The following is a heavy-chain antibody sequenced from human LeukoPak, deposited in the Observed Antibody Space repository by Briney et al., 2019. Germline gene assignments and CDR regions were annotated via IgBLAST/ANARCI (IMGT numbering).Heavy chain of an antibody. CDR2: IYTSGST. V-gene: IGHV4-4*07. D-gene: IGHD6-13*01. CDR1: GGSISSYY. J-gene: IGHJ4*02. Sequence: SETLSLTCTVSGGSISSYYWSWIRQPAGKGLEWIGRIYTSGSTNYNPSLKSRVTTSVDTSKNQFSLKLSSVTAADTAVYYCARGSSSWYGSYFDYWGQGTLVTVSS. CDR3: ARGSSSWYGSYFDY.